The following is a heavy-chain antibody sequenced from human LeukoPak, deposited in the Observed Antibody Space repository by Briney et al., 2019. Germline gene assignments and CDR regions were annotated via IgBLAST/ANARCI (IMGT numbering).Heavy chain of an antibody. D-gene: IGHD3-9*01. CDR2: IKQDGSEK. Sequence: GGSLRLSCAASGFTFSSYWMSWVRQAPGKGLEWVANIKQDGSEKYYVDSVKGRFTISRDNSENTLYLQMNSLRAEDTAVYYCAKERVDWRYFDYWGQGTLVTVSS. V-gene: IGHV3-7*01. CDR3: AKERVDWRYFDY. J-gene: IGHJ4*02. CDR1: GFTFSSYW.